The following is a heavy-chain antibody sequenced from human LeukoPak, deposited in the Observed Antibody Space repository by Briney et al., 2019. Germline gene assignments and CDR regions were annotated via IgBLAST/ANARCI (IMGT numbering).Heavy chain of an antibody. CDR2: IRSKANSYAT. CDR1: GFTFSGSA. Sequence: GGSLRLSCAASGFTFSGSAMHWVRQASGKGLEWVGRIRSKANSYATAYAASVKGRFTISRDDSKNTAYLQMNSLGAEDTAVYYCAKYHRPGEEPPSYFDYWGQGTLVTVSS. D-gene: IGHD3-10*01. J-gene: IGHJ4*02. CDR3: AKYHRPGEEPPSYFDY. V-gene: IGHV3-73*01.